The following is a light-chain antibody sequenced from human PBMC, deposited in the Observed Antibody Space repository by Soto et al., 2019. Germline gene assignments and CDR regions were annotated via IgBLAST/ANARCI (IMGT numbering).Light chain of an antibody. CDR3: SSYTSSSTYV. CDR1: SSDVAGYNY. Sequence: QSELTQPASVSGSPGQSITITSTGTSSDVAGYNYVSWYQQHPNKAPKFMIYDVTNRPSGVSNRFSGSKSGNTASLTISGLQAEDEADYYCSSYTSSSTYVFGTGTKVTVL. CDR2: DVT. J-gene: IGLJ1*01. V-gene: IGLV2-14*01.